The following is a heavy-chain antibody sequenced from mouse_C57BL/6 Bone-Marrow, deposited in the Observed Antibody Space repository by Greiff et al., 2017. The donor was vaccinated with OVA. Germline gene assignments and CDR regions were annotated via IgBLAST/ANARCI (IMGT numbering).Heavy chain of an antibody. J-gene: IGHJ1*03. CDR3: ARQDYDYHWYFDV. D-gene: IGHD2-4*01. V-gene: IGHV2-6-1*01. CDR1: GFSLTSYG. CDR2: IWSDGST. Sequence: QVQLKESGPGLVAPSQSLSLTFTVSGFSLTSYGVHWVRQPPGKGLEWLVVIWSDGSTTYNSALKSRLSISKDNSKSQVFLKMNSLQTDDTAMYYCARQDYDYHWYFDVWGTGTTVTVSS.